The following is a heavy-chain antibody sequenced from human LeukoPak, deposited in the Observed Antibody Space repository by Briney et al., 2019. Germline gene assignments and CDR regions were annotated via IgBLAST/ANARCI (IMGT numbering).Heavy chain of an antibody. J-gene: IGHJ6*04. V-gene: IGHV3-30-3*01. Sequence: GRSLRLSCAASGFTFSSYAMHWVRQAPGKGLEWVAVISYDGSNKYYADSVKGRFTISRDNSKNTLYLQMNSLRAEDTAVYYCARELWFGELSAYYYGMDVWGKGTTVTVSS. D-gene: IGHD3-10*01. CDR2: ISYDGSNK. CDR3: ARELWFGELSAYYYGMDV. CDR1: GFTFSSYA.